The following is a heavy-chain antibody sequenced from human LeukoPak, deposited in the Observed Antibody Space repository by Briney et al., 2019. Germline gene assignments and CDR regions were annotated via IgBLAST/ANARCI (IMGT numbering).Heavy chain of an antibody. J-gene: IGHJ6*02. CDR3: ARQGGYDFWSGYRPIHGMDV. CDR1: GGSISSYY. CDR2: IYYSGST. Sequence: PSETLSLTCTVSGGSISSYYWSWIRQPPGKGLEWIGYIYYSGSTNYNPSLKSRVTISVDTSKNQFSLKLSSVTAADTAVYYCARQGGYDFWSGYRPIHGMDVWGQGTTVTVSS. V-gene: IGHV4-59*08. D-gene: IGHD3-3*01.